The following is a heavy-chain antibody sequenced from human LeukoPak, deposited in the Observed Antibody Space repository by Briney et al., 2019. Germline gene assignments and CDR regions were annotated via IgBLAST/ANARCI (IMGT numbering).Heavy chain of an antibody. CDR1: GFTLSSYG. J-gene: IGHJ5*02. Sequence: GGSLRLSCAASGFTLSSYGMHWVRQAPGKGLEWVAVIWYDGSNKYYADSVKGRFTISRDNSKNTLYLQMNSLRAEDTAVYYCAREVGATPAAWASWFDPWGRGTLVTVSS. D-gene: IGHD1-26*01. CDR3: AREVGATPAAWASWFDP. V-gene: IGHV3-33*01. CDR2: IWYDGSNK.